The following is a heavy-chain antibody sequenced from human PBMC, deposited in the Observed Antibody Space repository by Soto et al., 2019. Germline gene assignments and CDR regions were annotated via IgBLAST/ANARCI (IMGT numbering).Heavy chain of an antibody. CDR3: ARGVYAFGEDDVSYLDA. CDR2: INPGDGGT. V-gene: IGHV1-46*01. D-gene: IGHD2-8*01. CDR1: GYNFINHF. J-gene: IGHJ4*02. Sequence: QVQLVQSGADVRKPGASMKVSCTTSGYNFINHFIHWVRQAPGQGLEWMGLINPGDGGTRYAQKFQGRLTMTRDTSNNTVYMDLSSLRCEDTAVYYCARGVYAFGEDDVSYLDAWGQGTVVTVSS.